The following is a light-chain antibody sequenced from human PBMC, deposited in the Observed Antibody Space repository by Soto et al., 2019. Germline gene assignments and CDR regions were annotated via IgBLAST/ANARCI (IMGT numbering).Light chain of an antibody. CDR2: KAS. J-gene: IGKJ1*01. CDR3: QHYNTYWT. Sequence: DIQMTQSPSTLSASVGDRVTITCRASQSISSWLAWYQQKPGKAPKLLINKASSLESGVPSRFSGSGSGTEFTLTISSLQPDDFAAYYCQHYNTYWTFGQGTKVEIK. V-gene: IGKV1-5*03. CDR1: QSISSW.